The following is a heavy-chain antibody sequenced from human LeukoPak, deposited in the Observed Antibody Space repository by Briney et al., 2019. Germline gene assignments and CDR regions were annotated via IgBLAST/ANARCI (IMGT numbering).Heavy chain of an antibody. CDR1: GGSISSGDYY. CDR2: IYYSGST. J-gene: IGHJ6*02. CDR3: ARAGYYGSGSYSYYGMDV. D-gene: IGHD3-10*01. V-gene: IGHV4-30-4*08. Sequence: PSQTLSLMCTVSGGSISSGDYYWSWLRQHPGKGLEWIGYIYYSGSTYYNPSLKSRVTISVDTSQKQFSLKLSSVTAADTAVYYCARAGYYGSGSYSYYGMDVWGQGTTVTASS.